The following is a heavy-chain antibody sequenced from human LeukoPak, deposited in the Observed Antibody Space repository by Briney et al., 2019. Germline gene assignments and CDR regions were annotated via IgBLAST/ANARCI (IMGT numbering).Heavy chain of an antibody. CDR2: ISFDGSNK. CDR3: ARAGGSGWYEGDY. J-gene: IGHJ4*02. D-gene: IGHD6-19*01. V-gene: IGHV3-30*04. CDR1: GFTFSRYA. Sequence: GRSLRLSCAASGFTFSRYAMHWVRQAPGEGLEWVAVISFDGSNKYYPDSVNGRFTISRDNSKNTLYLQMNSLRAEDSAVYYCARAGGSGWYEGDYWGQGTLVTVSS.